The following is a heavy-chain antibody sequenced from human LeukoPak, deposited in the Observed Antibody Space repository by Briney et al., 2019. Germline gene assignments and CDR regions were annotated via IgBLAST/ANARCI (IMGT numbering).Heavy chain of an antibody. J-gene: IGHJ6*02. CDR1: GFTFSSYS. V-gene: IGHV3-21*01. Sequence: PGGSLRLSCAASGFTFSSYSMNWVRQAPGKGLEWVSSISSSSSYIYYADSVKGRFTISRDNAKNSLYLQMNSLRAEDTAVHYCARDRIATTGMDVWGQGTTVTVSS. CDR2: ISSSSSYI. D-gene: IGHD1/OR15-1a*01. CDR3: ARDRIATTGMDV.